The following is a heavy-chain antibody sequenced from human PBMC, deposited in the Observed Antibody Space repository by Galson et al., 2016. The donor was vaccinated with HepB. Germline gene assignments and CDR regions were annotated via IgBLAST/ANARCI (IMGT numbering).Heavy chain of an antibody. CDR1: GIDFNDFS. V-gene: IGHV3-11*04. CDR2: ISSDAGTI. J-gene: IGHJ4*02. D-gene: IGHD3-10*01. CDR3: TVCPDGAGYYNFDY. Sequence: SLRLSCAVSGIDFNDFSMSWIRQAPGKGLEWLSYISSDAGTIFYADSVKGRFTTTRDNAKNSLYLQMTSLRAEDTAVYYCTVCPDGAGYYNFDYWVQGTRVTVSS.